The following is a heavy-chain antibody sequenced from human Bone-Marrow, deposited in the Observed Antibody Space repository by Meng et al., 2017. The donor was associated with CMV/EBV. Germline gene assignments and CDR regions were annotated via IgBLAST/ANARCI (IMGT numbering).Heavy chain of an antibody. CDR2: ISWNSGSI. V-gene: IGHV3-9*01. D-gene: IGHD2-15*01. CDR1: GFTFDDYA. Sequence: GGSLRLSCAASGFTFDDYAMHWVRQAPGKGLEWVSGISWNSGSIGYADSVKGRFTISRDNAKNSLYLQMNSLRAEDTAVYYCARIRTARFDYYYYGMDVWGQGTTVTVSS. CDR3: ARIRTARFDYYYYGMDV. J-gene: IGHJ6*02.